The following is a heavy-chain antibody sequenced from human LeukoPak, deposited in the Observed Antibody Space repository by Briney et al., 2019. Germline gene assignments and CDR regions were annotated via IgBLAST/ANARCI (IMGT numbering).Heavy chain of an antibody. D-gene: IGHD4-23*01. CDR2: INSSSSYI. J-gene: IGHJ4*02. CDR1: GFTFSSYS. CDR3: ARLCGGYFDC. Sequence: GGSLRLSCAASGFTFSSYSMNWVRQPPGKVLEWVSSINSSSSYIYYADSVKRLFTISSATDKNLLYLQINSLRADATAVYYCARLCGGYFDCWVQRTLVTVSS. V-gene: IGHV3-21*01.